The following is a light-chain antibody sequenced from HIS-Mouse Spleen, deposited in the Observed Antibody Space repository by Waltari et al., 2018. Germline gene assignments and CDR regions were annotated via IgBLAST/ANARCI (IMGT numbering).Light chain of an antibody. CDR3: SSYTSSSTEV. J-gene: IGLJ2*01. CDR1: SSDDGGYNY. V-gene: IGLV2-14*03. Sequence: QSALTQPASVSGSPGQSITISCPGTSSDDGGYNYVPWYQQHPGKAPKLMIYDVSNRPSGVSNRFSGSKSGNTASLTISGLQAEDEADYYCSSYTSSSTEVFGGGTKLTVL. CDR2: DVS.